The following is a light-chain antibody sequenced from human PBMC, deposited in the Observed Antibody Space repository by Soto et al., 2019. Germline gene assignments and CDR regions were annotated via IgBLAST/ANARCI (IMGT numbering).Light chain of an antibody. CDR3: QQYGTSPFT. V-gene: IGKV3-20*01. CDR2: GAS. CDR1: QSVAYTY. Sequence: EIVLTQSPATLSLSPGERATLSCRASQSVAYTYLAWFQQKPGQDPRLLIYGASNRATGIPDRFSGSGSGTDFTLTISRLEPEDFAVYYCQQYGTSPFTFGTGTKVDIK. J-gene: IGKJ3*01.